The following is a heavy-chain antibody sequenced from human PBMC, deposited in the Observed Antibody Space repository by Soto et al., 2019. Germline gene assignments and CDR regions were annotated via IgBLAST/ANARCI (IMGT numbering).Heavy chain of an antibody. D-gene: IGHD3-22*01. CDR2: IYASGST. CDR3: ARGYYDSSGYLFDY. Sequence: QVQLQESGPGLVKPSETLSLTCTVSGGSISNYYWSWIRQPAGKGLEWNGRIYASGSTNYNPSLRSRVTMSVDTSKNQFSLKLSSVTAADTAVYYSARGYYDSSGYLFDYWGQGTLVSVSS. CDR1: GGSISNYY. V-gene: IGHV4-4*07. J-gene: IGHJ4*02.